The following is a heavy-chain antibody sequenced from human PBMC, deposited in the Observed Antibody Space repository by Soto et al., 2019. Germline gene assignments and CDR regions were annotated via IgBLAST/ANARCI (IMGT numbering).Heavy chain of an antibody. Sequence: EVQLVESGGGLIPPGGSLRLSCAASGFLVNSAYMTWVRQAPGKGLEWLSMINSDGSTLYAESVKGRFTISRDNSKNRLDLQMNSLRAEDTAMYYCARSGYSFAWGYWGQGTLVIVIS. CDR3: ARSGYSFAWGY. CDR2: INSDGST. V-gene: IGHV3-53*01. D-gene: IGHD5-18*01. J-gene: IGHJ4*02. CDR1: GFLVNSAY.